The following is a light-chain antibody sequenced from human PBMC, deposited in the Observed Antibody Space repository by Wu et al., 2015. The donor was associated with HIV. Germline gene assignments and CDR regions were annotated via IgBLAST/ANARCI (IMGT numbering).Light chain of an antibody. CDR3: QQYNNWPRGT. V-gene: IGKV3-15*01. CDR2: GAS. CDR1: QSVGSN. Sequence: EIVMTQSPATLSVSPGERATLSCRASQSVGSNLAWYQQKPGQAPRLLIYGASTRATGIPARFSGGGSGTEFTLTISSMQSEDFAVYYCQQYNNWPRGTFGQGTKVEIK. J-gene: IGKJ1*01.